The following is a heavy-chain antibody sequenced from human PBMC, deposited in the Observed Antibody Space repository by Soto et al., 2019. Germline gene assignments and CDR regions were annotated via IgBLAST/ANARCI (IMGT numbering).Heavy chain of an antibody. J-gene: IGHJ3*01. CDR3: ARDPNGDYLGAFDF. CDR2: IGANGGGT. CDR1: GFTFSSFF. D-gene: IGHD4-17*01. V-gene: IGHV3-23*01. Sequence: EVQLLEPGGGLVQPGGSLRLPCAASGFTFSSFFMTWARQPPGKGLDWVSGIGANGGGTYYADSVKGRFIISRDNSKNTLYLQMNSLRAEDTAVYYCARDPNGDYLGAFDFWGQKTMVTVSS.